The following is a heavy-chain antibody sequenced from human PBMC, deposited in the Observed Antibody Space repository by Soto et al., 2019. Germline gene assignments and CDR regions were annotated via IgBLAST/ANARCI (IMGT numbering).Heavy chain of an antibody. CDR2: ISYDGSNK. Sequence: PRGSLRLSCAASGLTFSSYGMHWVRQAPGKGLEWVAVISYDGSNKYYADSVKGRFTISRDNSKNTLYLQMNSLRAEDTAVYYYACLGDSSGWYFPYYYGMDVWGQGTTVTVSS. CDR1: GLTFSSYG. D-gene: IGHD6-19*01. CDR3: ACLGDSSGWYFPYYYGMDV. V-gene: IGHV3-30*03. J-gene: IGHJ6*02.